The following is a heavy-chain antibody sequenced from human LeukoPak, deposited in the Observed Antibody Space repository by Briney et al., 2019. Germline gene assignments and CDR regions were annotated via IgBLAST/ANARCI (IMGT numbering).Heavy chain of an antibody. V-gene: IGHV1-2*02. CDR1: GYTFIAFH. CDR3: ARSNYYGSQSEY. D-gene: IGHD3-10*01. Sequence: ASVTVSFEASGYTFIAFHIHWLRLAPGQGPEWMGWVNPNSGDTNYAQRFRGRVTMTRDTSINTAYMELSSLRSDDTAVYYCARSNYYGSQSEYWGQGTLVAVSS. CDR2: VNPNSGDT. J-gene: IGHJ4*02.